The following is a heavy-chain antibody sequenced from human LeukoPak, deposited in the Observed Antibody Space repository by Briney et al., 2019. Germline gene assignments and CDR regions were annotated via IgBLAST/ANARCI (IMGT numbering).Heavy chain of an antibody. CDR2: IWYDGSNK. CDR3: ARTHSGGSWDGMDV. CDR1: GFTFSSYG. J-gene: IGHJ6*02. V-gene: IGHV3-33*01. D-gene: IGHD2-15*01. Sequence: GRSLRLSCAASGFTFSSYGMHWVRQAPGKGLEWVAVIWYDGSNKYYADSVKGRFTISRDNSKNTLYLQMNSLRAEDTAVYYCARTHSGGSWDGMDVWGQGTTVTVSS.